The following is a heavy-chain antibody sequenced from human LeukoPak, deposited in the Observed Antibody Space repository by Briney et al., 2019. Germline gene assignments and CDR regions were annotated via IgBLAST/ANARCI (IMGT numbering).Heavy chain of an antibody. D-gene: IGHD3-10*01. CDR2: VNDSGIT. CDR1: SGSFSGYY. Sequence: PSETLSLTCAVYSGSFSGYYWSWIRQPPGKGLEWIGEVNDSGITNCNPSLKSRVILSLDTSNNHFSLKLISVTAADTAAYYCARDSGTTGEVKFDPWGQGMLVTVSS. V-gene: IGHV4-34*01. CDR3: ARDSGTTGEVKFDP. J-gene: IGHJ5*02.